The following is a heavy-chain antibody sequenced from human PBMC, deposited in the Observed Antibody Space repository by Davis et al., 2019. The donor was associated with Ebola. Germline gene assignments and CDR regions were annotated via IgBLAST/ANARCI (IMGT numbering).Heavy chain of an antibody. CDR3: ARGRYPTSSLEN. J-gene: IGHJ4*02. Sequence: ASVKVSCKASRNRLTVYYMHRLRQAPRQGLEWMGRINLKSGDTKYAQKFQGRVTLTRDTSISTAYMEVSGLRPDDTAMYYCARGRYPTSSLENWGQGTLVTVSS. D-gene: IGHD6-6*01. CDR1: RNRLTVYY. V-gene: IGHV1-2*06. CDR2: INLKSGDT.